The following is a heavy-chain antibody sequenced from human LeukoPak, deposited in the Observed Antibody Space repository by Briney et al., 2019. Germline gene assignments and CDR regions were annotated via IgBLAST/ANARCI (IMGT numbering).Heavy chain of an antibody. V-gene: IGHV4-39*07. J-gene: IGHJ6*03. Sequence: PSETLSLTCTVSGGSISSSSYYWGWIRQPPGKGLEWIGSIYYSGSTYYNPSLKSRVTISVDTSKNQFSLKLSSVTAADTAVYYCARVTRYFDWPQRYYYYMDVWGKGTTVTVSS. CDR3: ARVTRYFDWPQRYYYYMDV. CDR1: GGSISSSSYY. D-gene: IGHD3-9*01. CDR2: IYYSGST.